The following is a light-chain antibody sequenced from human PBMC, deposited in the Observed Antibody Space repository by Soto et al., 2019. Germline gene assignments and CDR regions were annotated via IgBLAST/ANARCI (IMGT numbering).Light chain of an antibody. J-gene: IGLJ2*01. CDR1: SSNIETNT. Sequence: QSALTQPPSASGTPGQRVTISCSGSSSNIETNTVDWYQHLPGTAPKVLIFNNNQRPSGVPDRFSGSKSGTSASLAISGLHSQDEAHYYCAVWDDSLSGMIFGGETKLTVL. CDR2: NNN. V-gene: IGLV1-44*01. CDR3: AVWDDSLSGMI.